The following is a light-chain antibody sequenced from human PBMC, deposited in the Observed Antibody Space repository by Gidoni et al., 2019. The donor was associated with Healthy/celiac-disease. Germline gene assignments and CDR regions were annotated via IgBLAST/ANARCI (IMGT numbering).Light chain of an antibody. CDR1: QGISSD. CDR2: AAS. V-gene: IGKV1-8*01. CDR3: QQYCSYPRT. J-gene: IGKJ1*01. Sequence: AIRITQSPSSLSASTGDRVTITCRASQGISSDLAWYKQKPGKAPKLLIYAASTLQSGVPPRFSGSGAGTDFTLTSSCLQSEDFATYYCQQYCSYPRTFGQGTKVEIK.